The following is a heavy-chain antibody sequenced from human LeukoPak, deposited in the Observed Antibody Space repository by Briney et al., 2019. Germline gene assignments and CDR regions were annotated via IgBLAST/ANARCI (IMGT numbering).Heavy chain of an antibody. D-gene: IGHD3-10*02. J-gene: IGHJ3*02. CDR2: IYNDGNMT. CDR1: EFTFSDYY. V-gene: IGHV3-74*01. Sequence: GGSLRLSCAASEFTFSDYYMSWVRQAPGKGLVWVSRIYNDGNMTNYADSVKGRFTVSRDNAKNTLYLQMNSLTTEDTAVYYCAREERVRKPYVFDIWGQGTVVTVSS. CDR3: AREERVRKPYVFDI.